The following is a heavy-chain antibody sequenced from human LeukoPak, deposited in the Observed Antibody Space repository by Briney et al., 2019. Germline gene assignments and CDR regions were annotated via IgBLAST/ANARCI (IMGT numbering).Heavy chain of an antibody. CDR3: ARGYNYGYWIDY. CDR1: GFTFSSCW. J-gene: IGHJ4*02. CDR2: INTDGSST. Sequence: GGSLRLSCAASGFTFSSCWMHWVRQAPGKGLVWVSRINTDGSSTIYVDSGKGRFNISRDNAKNTLYLQMNSLRAEDTAVYYCARGYNYGYWIDYWGQGTLVTVSS. V-gene: IGHV3-74*01. D-gene: IGHD5-18*01.